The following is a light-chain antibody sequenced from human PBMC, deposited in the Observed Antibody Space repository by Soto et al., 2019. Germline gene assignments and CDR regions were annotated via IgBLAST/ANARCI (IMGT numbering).Light chain of an antibody. Sequence: EIVLTQSPGTLSLSPGERATLSCRASHIVSSSYLAWYQQKPGQAPRLLIYGASSRATGIPDRFSGSGSGPDFTLTISRLEPEDFAVYYCQQYGSSPPITFGQGTRLEIK. CDR3: QQYGSSPPIT. V-gene: IGKV3-20*01. CDR2: GAS. CDR1: HIVSSSY. J-gene: IGKJ5*01.